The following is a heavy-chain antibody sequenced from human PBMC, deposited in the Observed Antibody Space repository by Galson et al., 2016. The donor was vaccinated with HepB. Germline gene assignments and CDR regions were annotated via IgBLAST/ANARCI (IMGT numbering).Heavy chain of an antibody. Sequence: SLRLSCAASGFTFSTYAMTWVRQAPGKGLEWVAVILYNGGSEYHADSVKGRFTISRDKSKNTLYLQMNSLSAEDTAVYYCAAEYSSSMGAFDIWGQGTMVTVSS. CDR2: ILYNGGSE. D-gene: IGHD6-6*01. CDR3: AAEYSSSMGAFDI. V-gene: IGHV3-30-3*01. CDR1: GFTFSTYA. J-gene: IGHJ3*02.